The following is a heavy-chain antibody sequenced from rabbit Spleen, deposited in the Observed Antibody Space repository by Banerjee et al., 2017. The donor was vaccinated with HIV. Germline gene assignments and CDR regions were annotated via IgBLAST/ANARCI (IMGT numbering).Heavy chain of an antibody. V-gene: IGHV1S40*01. CDR1: GFDLSSYYY. CDR3: ARDTGSSFSSYGMDL. J-gene: IGHJ6*01. CDR2: IYISGGST. D-gene: IGHD8-1*01. Sequence: QSLEESGGDLVKPGASLTLTCTASGFDLSSYYYMCWVRQAPGKGLEWIACIYISGGSTYYANWAKGRFTISETSSTTVTLQMTSLTAADTATYFCARDTGSSFSSYGMDLWGQGTLVTVS.